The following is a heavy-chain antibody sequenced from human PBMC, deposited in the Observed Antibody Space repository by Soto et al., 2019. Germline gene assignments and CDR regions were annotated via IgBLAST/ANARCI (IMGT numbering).Heavy chain of an antibody. V-gene: IGHV3-15*07. CDR2: IKSKTDGGTT. CDR1: SVSNAW. Sequence: SVSNAWMNWVRQAPGKGLEWVGRIKSKTDGGTTDYAAPVKGRFTISRDDSKNTLYLQMNSLKTEETAVYYCTTAVGIYYDSSGRLGGWYYWGQGTLVPVSS. J-gene: IGHJ4*02. D-gene: IGHD3-22*01. CDR3: TTAVGIYYDSSGRLGGWYY.